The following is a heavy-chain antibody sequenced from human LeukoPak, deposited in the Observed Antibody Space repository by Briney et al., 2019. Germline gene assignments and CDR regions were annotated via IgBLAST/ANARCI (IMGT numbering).Heavy chain of an antibody. V-gene: IGHV1-69*13. D-gene: IGHD6-13*01. J-gene: IGHJ6*02. Sequence: SVKVSCKASGGTFSSYAISWVRQAPGQGLEWMGGIIPIFGTANYAQKFQGRVTITADESTSTAYMELSSLRSEDTAVYYCARPAGIAAADYYYYGMDVWGQGTMVTVSS. CDR1: GGTFSSYA. CDR2: IIPIFGTA. CDR3: ARPAGIAAADYYYYGMDV.